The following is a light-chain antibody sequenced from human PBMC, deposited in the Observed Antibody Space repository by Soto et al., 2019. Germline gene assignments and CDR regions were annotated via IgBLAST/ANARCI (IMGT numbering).Light chain of an antibody. CDR2: AAS. CDR1: QRIGNY. Sequence: DIQMTQSPSSLSASVGDRVTITCRASQRIGNYLNWYRQKPGKAPELLIYAASFLQSGVPSRFRGSGSGTSFTLTISSLQPEDFATYYCQQLLSYPITFGQGTRLEIK. J-gene: IGKJ5*01. CDR3: QQLLSYPIT. V-gene: IGKV1-17*01.